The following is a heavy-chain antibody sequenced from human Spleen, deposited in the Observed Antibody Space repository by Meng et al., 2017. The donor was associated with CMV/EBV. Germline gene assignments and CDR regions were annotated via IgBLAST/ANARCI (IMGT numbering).Heavy chain of an antibody. D-gene: IGHD6-13*01. V-gene: IGHV4-39*07. J-gene: IGHJ6*02. CDR2: IYYSGDT. CDR1: GGSISSSSYS. CDR3: ARGSLDRDPPTYSSSWDATAYYGMDF. Sequence: SETLSLTCTVSGGSISSSSYSWGWVRQSPGKGLEWIGNIYYSGDTNFNPSLKSRLTMSVDTSKNQFSLNLRFVTAADTAIYYCARGSLDRDPPTYSSSWDATAYYGMDFWGQGTRVTVSS.